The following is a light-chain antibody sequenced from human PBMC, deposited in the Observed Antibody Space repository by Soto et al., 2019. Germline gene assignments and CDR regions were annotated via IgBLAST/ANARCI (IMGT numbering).Light chain of an antibody. Sequence: DIQMTQSPSSLSASVGDRATITFRASQSISSYLNWYQYKPGKVPKVLIYGASTLQSGVPSRFSGSGSGTDFTLTISSLQPEDFATYYCQQLNSYPLTFGGGTKVDIK. J-gene: IGKJ4*01. CDR2: GAS. CDR3: QQLNSYPLT. V-gene: IGKV1-9*01. CDR1: QSISSY.